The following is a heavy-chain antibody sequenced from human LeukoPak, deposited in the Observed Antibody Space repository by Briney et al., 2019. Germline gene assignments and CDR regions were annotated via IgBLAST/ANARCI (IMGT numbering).Heavy chain of an antibody. Sequence: SQTLSITFIDSGGSIRSDSYYWSWIRQPAGKGMEWIGRIYTSGRTNYNPSPRRRVTISVDTSKNQFSLKLSSVPAADTAVYYCASGSGRTTSDAFDIWGQGTMVTVSS. V-gene: IGHV4-61*02. CDR1: GGSIRSDSYY. CDR2: IYTSGRT. CDR3: ASGSGRTTSDAFDI. J-gene: IGHJ3*02. D-gene: IGHD2-15*01.